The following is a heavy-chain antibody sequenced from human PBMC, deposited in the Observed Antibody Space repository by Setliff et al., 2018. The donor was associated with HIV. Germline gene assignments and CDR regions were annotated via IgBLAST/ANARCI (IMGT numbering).Heavy chain of an antibody. V-gene: IGHV3-23*01. J-gene: IGHJ6*02. Sequence: PGGSLRLSCAASGFTFSSYAMSWVRQAPGKGLEWVSAISGSGGSTYYADSLKGRFTISRDNSKNTLYLQMDSLRAEDTAVYYCAKDKNPQWLKPYYYYGMDVWGQGTTVTVSS. CDR2: ISGSGGST. D-gene: IGHD6-19*01. CDR3: AKDKNPQWLKPYYYYGMDV. CDR1: GFTFSSYA.